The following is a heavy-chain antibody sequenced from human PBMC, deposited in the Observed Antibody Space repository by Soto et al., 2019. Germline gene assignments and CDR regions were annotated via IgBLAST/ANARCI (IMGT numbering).Heavy chain of an antibody. V-gene: IGHV3-23*01. D-gene: IGHD4-4*01. CDR3: VKDKLYSNYEHYFDH. Sequence: PGGSLRLSCAASGFPFSSYAMSWVRQTPEKGLEWVAGISGGGNDRYYADFVQGRFTFSRDNSRNILYLQMNSLRPEDTAFYYCVKDKLYSNYEHYFDHWGQGTLVTVSS. CDR1: GFPFSSYA. CDR2: ISGGGNDR. J-gene: IGHJ4*02.